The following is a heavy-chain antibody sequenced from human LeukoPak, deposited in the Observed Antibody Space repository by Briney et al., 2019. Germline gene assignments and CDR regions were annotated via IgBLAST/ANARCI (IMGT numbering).Heavy chain of an antibody. V-gene: IGHV3-66*01. CDR3: ARSVAGGGRWFDP. J-gene: IGHJ5*02. D-gene: IGHD2-15*01. CDR1: GFTVSSIY. CDR2: IYNDGST. Sequence: GGSLRLSCAASGFTVSSIYMSWVRQAPGKGLEWVSVIYNDGSTYYADSVKGRFTISRDNSNNTLYLQMNSLRAEDTAVYYCARSVAGGGRWFDPWGQGTLVTVSS.